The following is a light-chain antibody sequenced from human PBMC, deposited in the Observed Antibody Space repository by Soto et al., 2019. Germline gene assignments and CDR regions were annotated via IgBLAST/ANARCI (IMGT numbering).Light chain of an antibody. Sequence: QSVLTQPPSASGTPGQRVTISCSGSGSSIGTNTVNWYRQLPGTDPKLLIYGDNQRPSGVPARFSGSKSGTSASLAISGLQSEDEADYYCAAWYGSLNNVLFGGGTKLTVL. J-gene: IGLJ2*01. CDR3: AAWYGSLNNVL. V-gene: IGLV1-44*01. CDR1: GSSIGTNT. CDR2: GDN.